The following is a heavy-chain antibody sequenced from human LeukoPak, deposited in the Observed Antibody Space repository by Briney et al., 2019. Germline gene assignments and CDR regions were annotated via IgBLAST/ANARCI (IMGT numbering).Heavy chain of an antibody. Sequence: SETRSLTCAVYGGSFSGYYWSWVRQSPGKGLEWIGEINHSGSTNYNPSLKSRVTISLDTSKNQFSLKLSSVTAADTAVYYCARGSRWELPLDYWGQGTLVTVSS. D-gene: IGHD1-26*01. CDR1: GGSFSGYY. CDR2: INHSGST. CDR3: ARGSRWELPLDY. V-gene: IGHV4-34*01. J-gene: IGHJ4*02.